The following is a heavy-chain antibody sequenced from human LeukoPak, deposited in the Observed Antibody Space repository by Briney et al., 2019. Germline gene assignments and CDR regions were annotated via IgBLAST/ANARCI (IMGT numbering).Heavy chain of an antibody. D-gene: IGHD3-22*01. V-gene: IGHV1-69*05. CDR2: IIPNFGTA. CDR1: GGTFTIYA. Sequence: SVTVSFTASGGTFTIYAISWGRQAPGQGLEWMGGIIPNFGTANYAQKFQGRVTITTDESTSTAYMELSSMRSEDTAVYYCARDYYDSSGYQKAWFDYWGQGTLVTVSS. J-gene: IGHJ4*02. CDR3: ARDYYDSSGYQKAWFDY.